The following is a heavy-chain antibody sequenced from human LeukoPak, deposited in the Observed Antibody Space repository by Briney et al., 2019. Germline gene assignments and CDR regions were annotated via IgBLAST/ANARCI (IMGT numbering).Heavy chain of an antibody. J-gene: IGHJ4*02. D-gene: IGHD3-9*01. V-gene: IGHV3-7*01. CDR1: KFTFSKYW. CDR3: ARSGLRYFDWLLYY. Sequence: GGSLRLSCAASKFTFSKYWMNWVRQAPGKGLEWVANIKQDGSEKNYVDSVKGRFTISRDNAKNSLYLQMNSLRAEDTAVYYCARSGLRYFDWLLYYWGQGTLVTVSS. CDR2: IKQDGSEK.